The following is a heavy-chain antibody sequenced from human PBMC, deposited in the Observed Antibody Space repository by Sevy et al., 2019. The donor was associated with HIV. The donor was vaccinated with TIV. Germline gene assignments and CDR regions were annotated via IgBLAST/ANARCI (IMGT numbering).Heavy chain of an antibody. Sequence: GGSLRLSCAASGFTFSSYAMSWVRQAPGKGLEWVSAISGSGGSTYYADSVKGRFTVSGDNAKNTRYLQMNSLRAEDTAVYYCARDLGATITPYYFDCWGQGTLVTVSS. CDR1: GFTFSSYA. CDR3: ARDLGATITPYYFDC. CDR2: ISGSGGST. J-gene: IGHJ4*02. D-gene: IGHD5-12*01. V-gene: IGHV3-23*01.